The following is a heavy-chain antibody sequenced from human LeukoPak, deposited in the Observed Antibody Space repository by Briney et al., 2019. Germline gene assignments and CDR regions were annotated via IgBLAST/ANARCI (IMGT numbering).Heavy chain of an antibody. CDR3: ARARAHYYDSSGWDFDY. CDR2: ISHSGSS. Sequence: SETLSLTCIVSGYSISSGYYWGWIRQPPGKGLEWIGSISHSGSSFNNPSLKSRVTISVDTSKNQLSLKLTSVTAADTAVYYCARARAHYYDSSGWDFDYWGQGTLVTVSS. V-gene: IGHV4-38-2*02. J-gene: IGHJ4*02. CDR1: GYSISSGYY. D-gene: IGHD3-22*01.